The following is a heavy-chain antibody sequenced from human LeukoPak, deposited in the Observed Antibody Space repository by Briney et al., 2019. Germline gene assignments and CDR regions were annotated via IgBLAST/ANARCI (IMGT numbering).Heavy chain of an antibody. V-gene: IGHV3-21*01. CDR2: ISSSSSYI. CDR3: ARGDFIAVAGTDYYYGMDV. D-gene: IGHD6-19*01. J-gene: IGHJ6*02. CDR1: GFTFSSYS. Sequence: GGSLRLSCAASGFTFSSYSMNWVRRAPGKGLEWVSSISSSSSYIYYADSVKGRFTISRDNAKNSLYLQMNSLRAEDTAVYYCARGDFIAVAGTDYYYGMDVWGQGTTVTVSS.